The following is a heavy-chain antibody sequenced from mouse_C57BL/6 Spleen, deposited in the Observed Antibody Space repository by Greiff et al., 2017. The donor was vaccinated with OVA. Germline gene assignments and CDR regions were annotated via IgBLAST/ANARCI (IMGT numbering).Heavy chain of an antibody. Sequence: EVKLMESEGGLVQPGSSMKLSCTASGFTFSDYYMAWVRQVPEKGLEWVANINYDGSSTYYLDSLKSRFIISRDNAKNILYLQMSSLKSEDTATYYCARGGLIYFDYWGQGTTLTVSS. CDR3: ARGGLIYFDY. V-gene: IGHV5-16*01. CDR2: INYDGSST. CDR1: GFTFSDYY. J-gene: IGHJ2*01.